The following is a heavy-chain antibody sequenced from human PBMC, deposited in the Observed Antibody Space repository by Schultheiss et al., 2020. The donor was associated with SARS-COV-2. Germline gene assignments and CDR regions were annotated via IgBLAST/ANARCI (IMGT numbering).Heavy chain of an antibody. V-gene: IGHV3-30*03. D-gene: IGHD3-9*01. J-gene: IGHJ4*02. Sequence: GGSLRLSCAASGFTFSSYGMHWVHQAPGKGLEWVAVISYDGSNKYYADSVKGRFTISRDNAKNSLYLQMNSLRAEDTAVYYCARRTYYDISDYWGQGTLVTVSS. CDR1: GFTFSSYG. CDR2: ISYDGSNK. CDR3: ARRTYYDISDY.